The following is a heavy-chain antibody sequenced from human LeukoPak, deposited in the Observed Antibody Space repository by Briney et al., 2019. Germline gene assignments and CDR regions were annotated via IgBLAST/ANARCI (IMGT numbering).Heavy chain of an antibody. D-gene: IGHD6-13*01. J-gene: IGHJ4*02. CDR2: INTNTGNP. Sequence: GASVKVSCKTSEYSFTAYYIHWVRQAPVQGLEWMGWINTNTGNPTYAQGFTGRFVFSLDTSVSTAYLQISSLKAEDTAVYYCARGPYSSSWYYFDYWGQGTLVTVSS. CDR3: ARGPYSSSWYYFDY. V-gene: IGHV7-4-1*02. CDR1: EYSFTAYY.